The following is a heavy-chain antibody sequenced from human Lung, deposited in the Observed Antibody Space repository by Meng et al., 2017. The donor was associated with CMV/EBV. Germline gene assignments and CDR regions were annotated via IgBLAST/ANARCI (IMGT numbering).Heavy chain of an antibody. D-gene: IGHD3-10*01. CDR1: GDSITNHNW. Sequence: QVQLRESGPALVTRSETLSLTCAVSGDSITNHNWWAWVRQPPGKGLEWIGEIPHRGSSAYNPSLKSRVSMSIDKSKNQFSLKLTSVTAADTAVYHCLRRSGGSVWGQGTLVTVSS. CDR3: LRRSGGSV. J-gene: IGHJ1*01. V-gene: IGHV4-4*02. CDR2: IPHRGSS.